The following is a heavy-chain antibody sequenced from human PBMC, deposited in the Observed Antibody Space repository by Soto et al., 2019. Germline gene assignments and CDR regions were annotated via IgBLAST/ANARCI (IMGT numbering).Heavy chain of an antibody. Sequence: PGGPLTLSWAASSFDFGNASRKWAPETTGRGLEWVGRVKSKNDGGTTDFAAPVKGRFAISRDDSKNMVYLEMNSLQTEDTAMYYCTTDSFINTVTTDFYYWGHRTVLTISS. V-gene: IGHV3-15*07. CDR3: TTDSFINTVTTDFYY. CDR2: VKSKNDGGTT. J-gene: IGHJ4*01. CDR1: SFDFGNAS. D-gene: IGHD4-17*01.